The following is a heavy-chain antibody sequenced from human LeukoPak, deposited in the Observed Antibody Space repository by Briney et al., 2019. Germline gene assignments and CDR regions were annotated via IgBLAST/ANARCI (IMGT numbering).Heavy chain of an antibody. Sequence: SVTLSLTCTVSGGSISSYYWSWIRQPAGKGLEWIGRIYTSGSTNYNPSLKSRVTMSVDTSKNQFSLKLSSVTAADTAVYYCARGIYYYSSGRGVNWFDPWGQGTLVTVSS. CDR1: GGSISSYY. CDR2: IYTSGST. D-gene: IGHD3-10*01. CDR3: ARGIYYYSSGRGVNWFDP. J-gene: IGHJ5*02. V-gene: IGHV4-4*07.